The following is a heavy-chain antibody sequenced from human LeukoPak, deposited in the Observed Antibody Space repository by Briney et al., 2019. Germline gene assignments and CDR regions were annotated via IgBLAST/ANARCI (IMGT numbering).Heavy chain of an antibody. V-gene: IGHV3-21*01. D-gene: IGHD3-22*01. CDR2: ISSSSSYI. CDR1: GFTFSSYS. CDR3: ARDIVVVGFDY. J-gene: IGHJ4*02. Sequence: GGSLRLSCSASGFTFSSYSMNWVRQAPGKGLEWVSSISSSSSYIYYADSVKGRFTISRDNAKNSLYLQMNSLRAEDTAVYYCARDIVVVGFDYWGQGTLVTVSS.